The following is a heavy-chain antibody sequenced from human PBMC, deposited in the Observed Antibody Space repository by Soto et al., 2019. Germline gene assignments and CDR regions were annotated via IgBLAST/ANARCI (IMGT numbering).Heavy chain of an antibody. CDR3: ARGVNYYDSRGSSGFDP. CDR1: SVGCC. V-gene: IGHV4-30-2*01. Sequence: SVGCCGRRISKKTRKRLEWIGLINHTGSTYYNPSLKSRVTISVDRSKNQFSQKLNSVTAADTAVYYCARGVNYYDSRGSSGFDPSGQRALVSVPS. J-gene: IGHJ5*02. CDR2: INHTGST. D-gene: IGHD3-22*01.